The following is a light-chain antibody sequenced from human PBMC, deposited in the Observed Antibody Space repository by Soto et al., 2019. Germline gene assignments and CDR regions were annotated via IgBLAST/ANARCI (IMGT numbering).Light chain of an antibody. V-gene: IGKV3-15*01. Sequence: EIVLTQSPGTLSLSPGDRVTLSCRASQTINTRDLAWYQQKPGQSPRLLIYGASARATGIPARFSGSGSGTEFTLTIISLQSEDFALYYCQQYNNWPITFGQGTRLEIK. CDR3: QQYNNWPIT. CDR2: GAS. CDR1: QTINTRD. J-gene: IGKJ5*01.